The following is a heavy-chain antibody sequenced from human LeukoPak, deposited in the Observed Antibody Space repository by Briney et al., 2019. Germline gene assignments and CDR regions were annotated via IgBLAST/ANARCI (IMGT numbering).Heavy chain of an antibody. Sequence: SETLSLTCAVYGWSFSGYYWSGIRQPPSKGLEWIGEINHSGRTNYNPSLKSRVTISVDTSKNQFSLKLSSVTAADTAVYYCARGTPEKYDFWSGYYSSPMKFDYWGQGTLVTVSS. CDR2: INHSGRT. CDR1: GWSFSGYY. CDR3: ARGTPEKYDFWSGYYSSPMKFDY. J-gene: IGHJ4*02. V-gene: IGHV4-34*01. D-gene: IGHD3-3*01.